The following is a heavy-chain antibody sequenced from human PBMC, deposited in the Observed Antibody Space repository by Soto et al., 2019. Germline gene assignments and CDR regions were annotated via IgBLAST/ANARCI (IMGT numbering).Heavy chain of an antibody. J-gene: IGHJ4*02. D-gene: IGHD3-16*01. Sequence: QVQLVQSGAEVKKPGSSVKVSCKASGGTFSSYTFSWVRQAPGQGLEWLGVIIPIFATTNYAQKFQGRVTITADESTSTAYMALSSLRSQDTAVYYCATDTGQVMATMIMDYYFVCWGQGTLVTVFS. CDR2: IIPIFATT. CDR1: GGTFSSYT. V-gene: IGHV1-69*01. CDR3: ATDTGQVMATMIMDYYFVC.